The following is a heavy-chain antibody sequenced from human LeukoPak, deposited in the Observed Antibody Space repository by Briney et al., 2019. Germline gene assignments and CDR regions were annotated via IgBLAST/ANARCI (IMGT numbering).Heavy chain of an antibody. CDR2: INPSSGSI. D-gene: IGHD6-13*01. CDR1: GYTVTSYY. J-gene: IGHJ4*02. Sequence: ASVKVSCKASGYTVTSYYLHWVRQAPGQGLEWMGVINPSSGSITYGQKFQGRVTMTRDVSTSTVYMELSSLRSEDTAMYYCARCRYDKNSWYRSLDYWGQGTLVTVSS. CDR3: ARCRYDKNSWYRSLDY. V-gene: IGHV1-46*01.